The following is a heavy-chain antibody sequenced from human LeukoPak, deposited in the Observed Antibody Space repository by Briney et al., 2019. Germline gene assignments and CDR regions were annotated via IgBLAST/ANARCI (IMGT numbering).Heavy chain of an antibody. V-gene: IGHV1-18*01. CDR2: ISAYNGDT. D-gene: IGHD6-19*01. Sequence: ASVKVSCRASGYTFPNYGVTWVRQAPGQGLEWMGWISAYNGDTNYAQKFQGRVTMSTDTSTSTAYMELRSLRSDDTAMYYCARRRYSSGWRLDYWGQGTLVTVSS. CDR3: ARRRYSSGWRLDY. J-gene: IGHJ4*02. CDR1: GYTFPNYG.